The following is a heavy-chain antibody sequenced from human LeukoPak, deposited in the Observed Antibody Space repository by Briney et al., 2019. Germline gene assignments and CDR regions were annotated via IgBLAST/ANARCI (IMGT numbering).Heavy chain of an antibody. V-gene: IGHV3-74*01. CDR1: GFTFSSYW. J-gene: IGHJ4*02. CDR2: INSDGSTT. CDR3: WVPATAGEGDY. D-gene: IGHD2-2*01. Sequence: GGSLRLSCAASGFTFSSYWMNWVRQTPGKGLVWISRINSDGSTTNYADSVNGRFTISRDNAKNTLYLQMNSLRVEDTAVYYCWVPATAGEGDYWGQGTLVTVSS.